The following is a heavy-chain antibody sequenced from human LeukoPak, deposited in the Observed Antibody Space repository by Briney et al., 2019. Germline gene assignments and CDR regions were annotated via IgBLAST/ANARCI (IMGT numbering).Heavy chain of an antibody. CDR1: GFTFSSYS. D-gene: IGHD1-7*01. Sequence: QSGGSLRLSCAVSGFTFSSYSMSWFRQAPGKGLEWVSYISSSSFTIYYADSVKGRFTISRDNAKNSLYLQMNSLRAEDTAVYYCARGELSYYNYYYMDVWGKGTTVTVSS. CDR3: ARGELSYYNYYYMDV. CDR2: ISSSSFTI. V-gene: IGHV3-48*01. J-gene: IGHJ6*03.